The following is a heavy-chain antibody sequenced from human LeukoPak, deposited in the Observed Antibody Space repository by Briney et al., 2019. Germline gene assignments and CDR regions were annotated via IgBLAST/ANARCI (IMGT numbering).Heavy chain of an antibody. Sequence: SETLSLTRAVYGGSFSGYYWNWIRQPPGKGLEWIGEINHSGSTYYNPSLKSRVTISVDTSKNQFSLKLSSVTAADTAVYYCARHGSSDWDFDYWGQGTLVTVSS. CDR3: ARHGSSDWDFDY. D-gene: IGHD6-19*01. CDR2: INHSGST. J-gene: IGHJ4*02. CDR1: GGSFSGYY. V-gene: IGHV4-34*01.